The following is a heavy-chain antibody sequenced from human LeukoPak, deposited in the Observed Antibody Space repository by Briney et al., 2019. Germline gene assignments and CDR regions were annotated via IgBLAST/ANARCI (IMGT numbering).Heavy chain of an antibody. Sequence: ASVKVSCKASGYTFTGYYIHWVRQAPGQGLEWMGWINPNSGGTNYAQKFQGRVTTTRDTSISTAYMELRRLRSDDTAVYYCATLHHSDSSCVWGQGTLVTVSS. CDR2: INPNSGGT. CDR1: GYTFTGYY. CDR3: ATLHHSDSSCV. D-gene: IGHD3-22*01. J-gene: IGHJ4*02. V-gene: IGHV1-2*02.